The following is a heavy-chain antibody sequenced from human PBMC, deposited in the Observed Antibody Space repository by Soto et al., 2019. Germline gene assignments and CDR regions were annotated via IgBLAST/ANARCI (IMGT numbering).Heavy chain of an antibody. V-gene: IGHV3-48*02. CDR1: GFTFIAYS. CDR2: ISGNNAHI. J-gene: IGHJ5*02. CDR3: ARQVYTVVTPIDL. Sequence: WGSLRLTCVASGFTFIAYSVNFFRHSPGKGPEWLSYISGNNAHIYYADSVRGRFTISRDNAKSSLFLQMDSLRDEDTAVYYCARQVYTVVTPIDLWGQGTLVTGSS. D-gene: IGHD2-21*02.